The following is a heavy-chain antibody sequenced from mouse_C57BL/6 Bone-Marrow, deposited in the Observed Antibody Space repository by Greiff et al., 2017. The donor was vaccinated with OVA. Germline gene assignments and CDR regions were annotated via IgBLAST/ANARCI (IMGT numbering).Heavy chain of an antibody. Sequence: QLQQPGAELVKPGASVTVSCKASGYTFTSYWMHWVKQRPGQGLEWIGRIHPSDSATNYNQKFKGKATLTVDKSSSTAYMQLSSLTSEDSAVYYCAIPYYGSSPFAYWGQGTLVTVSA. CDR3: AIPYYGSSPFAY. J-gene: IGHJ3*01. CDR2: IHPSDSAT. V-gene: IGHV1-74*01. CDR1: GYTFTSYW. D-gene: IGHD1-1*01.